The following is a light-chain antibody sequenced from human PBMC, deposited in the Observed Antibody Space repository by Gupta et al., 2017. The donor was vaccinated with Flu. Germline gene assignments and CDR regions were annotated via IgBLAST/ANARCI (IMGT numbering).Light chain of an antibody. CDR2: WAS. CDR3: QQFYGTPWT. V-gene: IGKV4-1*01. CDR1: QSVLYTPNNKNY. J-gene: IGKJ1*01. Sequence: IVMTQSPDSLAVSLSERDTINCKSSQSVLYTPNNKNYLAWYQHKQGQPPNLLISWASTRESGVPDRFSGSGSGTDFTLTISSLQAEDVAVYYCQQFYGTPWTFGQGTKVEIK.